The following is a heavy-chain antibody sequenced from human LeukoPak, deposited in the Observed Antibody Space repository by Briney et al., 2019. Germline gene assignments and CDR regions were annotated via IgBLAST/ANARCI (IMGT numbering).Heavy chain of an antibody. CDR1: GGTFSSYA. CDR2: IIPILGIA. J-gene: IGHJ4*02. CDR3: TTDILDYCETSSCHKGNS. V-gene: IGHV1-69*04. Sequence: GASVKVSCKASGGTFSSYAISWVRQAPGQGLEWMGRIIPILGIANYAQKFQGRVTITADKSTSTAYMELSSLRSEDTAVYYCTTDILDYCETSSCHKGNSWGQGTLVTVSS. D-gene: IGHD2-2*02.